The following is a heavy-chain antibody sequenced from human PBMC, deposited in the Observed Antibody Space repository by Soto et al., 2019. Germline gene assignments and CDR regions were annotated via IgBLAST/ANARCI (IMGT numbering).Heavy chain of an antibody. Sequence: PSETLSLTCAVYGGSFSGYYWSWIRQPPGKGLEWIGEINHSGSTNYNPSLKSRVTISVDTSKNQFSLKLSSVTAADTAVYYCASLGRMVRGVITNFDYWGQGTLVTVSS. CDR2: INHSGST. CDR3: ASLGRMVRGVITNFDY. V-gene: IGHV4-34*01. J-gene: IGHJ4*02. CDR1: GGSFSGYY. D-gene: IGHD3-10*01.